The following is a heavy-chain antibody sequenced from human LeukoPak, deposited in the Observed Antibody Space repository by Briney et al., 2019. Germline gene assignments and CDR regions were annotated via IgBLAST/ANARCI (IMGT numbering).Heavy chain of an antibody. Sequence: ASVKVSCKASGYTFTNYGISWVRQGPGQGLECMGCISGYNGKTNYAQRFQGRVTMTTDTSTSTAHMELRRLRSDDTAVYYCARDCGYQCLFDYWGQGTLVTVSS. V-gene: IGHV1-18*01. CDR2: ISGYNGKT. CDR3: ARDCGYQCLFDY. D-gene: IGHD5-12*01. CDR1: GYTFTNYG. J-gene: IGHJ4*02.